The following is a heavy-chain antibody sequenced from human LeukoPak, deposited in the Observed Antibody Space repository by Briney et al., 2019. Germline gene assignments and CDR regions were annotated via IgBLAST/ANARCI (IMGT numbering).Heavy chain of an antibody. CDR3: AKDTLSSSWYYFDY. CDR2: ISWNSGSI. CDR1: GFTFDDYA. Sequence: PGGSLRLSCAASGFTFDDYAMHWVRQAPGKGLEWVSGISWNSGSIGYADSVKGRFTISRDNAKSSLYLQMNSLRAEDTALYYCAKDTLSSSWYYFDYWGQGTLVTVSS. V-gene: IGHV3-9*01. J-gene: IGHJ4*02. D-gene: IGHD6-13*01.